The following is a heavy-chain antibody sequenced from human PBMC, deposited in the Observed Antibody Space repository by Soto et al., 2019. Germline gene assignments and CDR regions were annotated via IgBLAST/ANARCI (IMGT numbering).Heavy chain of an antibody. J-gene: IGHJ3*01. CDR3: AREVDPWSAV. V-gene: IGHV4-34*01. CDR2: INHSGST. CDR1: GGSFSGSY. D-gene: IGHD2-8*02. Sequence: PSETLSLTCAVYGGSFSGSYWNWIRQPPGKGLEWIGEINHSGSTNYNPSLKSRVTISLGTSKNQFSLKLTSVTAADTAVYYCAREVDPWSAVRGPGTMVTVSS.